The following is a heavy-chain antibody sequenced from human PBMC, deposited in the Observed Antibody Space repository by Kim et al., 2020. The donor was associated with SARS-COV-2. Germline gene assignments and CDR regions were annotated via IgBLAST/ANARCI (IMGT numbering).Heavy chain of an antibody. CDR1: GFTFSSYA. CDR2: ISGSGGST. D-gene: IGHD3-10*01. J-gene: IGHJ1*01. CDR3: AKGGYYYGSGRGPLPLSN. Sequence: GGSLRLSCAASGFTFSSYAMSWVRQAPGKGLEWVSAISGSGGSTYYADSVKGRFTISRDNSKNTLYLQMNSLRAEDTAVYYCAKGGYYYGSGRGPLPLSNWGQGTLVTVSS. V-gene: IGHV3-23*01.